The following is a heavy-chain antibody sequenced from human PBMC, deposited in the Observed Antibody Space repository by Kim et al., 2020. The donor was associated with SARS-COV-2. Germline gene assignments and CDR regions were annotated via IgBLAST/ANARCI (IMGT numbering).Heavy chain of an antibody. Sequence: YAESMKGQFTISNDNSKNTLYLQMNSLRAEDTAVYYCATGYSSGWYYFDYWGQGTLVTVSS. CDR3: ATGYSSGWYYFDY. V-gene: IGHV3-30*01. J-gene: IGHJ4*02. D-gene: IGHD6-19*01.